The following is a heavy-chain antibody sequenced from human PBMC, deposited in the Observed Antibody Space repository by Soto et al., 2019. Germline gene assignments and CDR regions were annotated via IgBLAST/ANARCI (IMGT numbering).Heavy chain of an antibody. CDR2: ISAYNGNT. Sequence: GXSVKVSFKASCYSFATSGISWVRQAPGQGLEWMGWISAYNGNTNYAQKLQGRVTMTTDTSTSTAYMELRSLRSDDTAVYYCARRYCSSTSCYKEGNYYFDYWGQGTLVTVSS. V-gene: IGHV1-18*01. J-gene: IGHJ4*02. D-gene: IGHD2-2*02. CDR1: CYSFATSG. CDR3: ARRYCSSTSCYKEGNYYFDY.